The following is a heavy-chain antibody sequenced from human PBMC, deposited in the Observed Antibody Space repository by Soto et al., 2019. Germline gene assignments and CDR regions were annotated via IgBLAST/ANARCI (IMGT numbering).Heavy chain of an antibody. Sequence: QVQLVQSGAEVKKPGASVKVSCKPSGYTFNTYYLHWVRQAPGQALEWMGVIHPSGGGTTYAQKFLGRVTVTRDTSTSTVCMELSSLRSDDTAVYYCARGGHIAVVTASFDYWGQGPLVTVSS. D-gene: IGHD2-21*02. CDR3: ARGGHIAVVTASFDY. V-gene: IGHV1-46*02. CDR2: IHPSGGGT. CDR1: GYTFNTYY. J-gene: IGHJ4*02.